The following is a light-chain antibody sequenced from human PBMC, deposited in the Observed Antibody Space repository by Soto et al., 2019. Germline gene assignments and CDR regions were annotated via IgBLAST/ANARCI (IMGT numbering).Light chain of an antibody. CDR3: SSNVGNNNRYV. Sequence: ALTQPPSASGSPGQSVTISCTGTSSDVGGYNFVSWYQQHPGKAPKLMIYEVNKRPSGVPNRFSGSKSGNTASLTVSGLQAEDEADYYCSSNVGNNNRYVFGTGTKLTVL. V-gene: IGLV2-8*01. CDR1: SSDVGGYNF. CDR2: EVN. J-gene: IGLJ1*01.